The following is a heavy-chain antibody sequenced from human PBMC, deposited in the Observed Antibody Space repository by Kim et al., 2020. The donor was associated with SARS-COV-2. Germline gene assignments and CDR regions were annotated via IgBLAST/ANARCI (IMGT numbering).Heavy chain of an antibody. D-gene: IGHD5-18*01. V-gene: IGHV3-48*02. CDR2: ISSSSSTI. Sequence: GGSLRLSCAASGFTFSSYSMNWVRQAPGKGLEWVSYISSSSSTIYYADSVKGRFTISRDNAKNSLYLQMNSLRDEDTAVYYCASPLWLSLSYGMDVWGQGTTVTVSS. J-gene: IGHJ6*02. CDR3: ASPLWLSLSYGMDV. CDR1: GFTFSSYS.